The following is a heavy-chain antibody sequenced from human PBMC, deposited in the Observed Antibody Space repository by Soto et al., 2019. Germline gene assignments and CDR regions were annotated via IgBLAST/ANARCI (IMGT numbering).Heavy chain of an antibody. V-gene: IGHV3-13*01. D-gene: IGHD2-2*01. J-gene: IGHJ3*02. CDR2: IGTAGDT. CDR3: ARGRVVVPAAILSDAFDI. CDR1: GFTFSSYD. Sequence: GGSLRLSCAASGFTFSSYDMHWVRQATGKGLEWVSAIGTAGDTYYPGSVKGRFTISRENAKNSLYLQMNSLRAGDTAVYYCARGRVVVPAAILSDAFDIWGQGTMVTVSS.